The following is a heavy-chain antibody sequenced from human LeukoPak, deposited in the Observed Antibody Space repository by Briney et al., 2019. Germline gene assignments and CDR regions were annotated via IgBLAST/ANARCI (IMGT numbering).Heavy chain of an antibody. V-gene: IGHV4-34*01. D-gene: IGHD2-2*01. J-gene: IGHJ4*02. CDR2: INHSGST. CDR3: AREDHYCSSTSCPFDY. Sequence: SETLSLTCAVYGGSFSGYYWSWIRQPPGKGLEWIGEINHSGSTNYNPSLKSRVTISVDTSKNQFSLKLSSVTAADTAVYYCAREDHYCSSTSCPFDYWGQGTLVTVSS. CDR1: GGSFSGYY.